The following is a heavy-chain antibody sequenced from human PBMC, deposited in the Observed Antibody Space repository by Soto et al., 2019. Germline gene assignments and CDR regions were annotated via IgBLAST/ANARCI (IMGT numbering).Heavy chain of an antibody. CDR3: ARTYYYDSTGYYRTFDY. Sequence: GGSRRLSCAASGFTFGSYAMSWVRLAPGKGLEWVSVAGPSGSSTFYADSVRGRFTISRDNVGNTLYLQMNSLRVADTALYFCARTYYYDSTGYYRTFDYWGQGTLVTVSS. CDR1: GFTFGSYA. D-gene: IGHD3-22*01. CDR2: AGPSGSST. J-gene: IGHJ4*02. V-gene: IGHV3-23*01.